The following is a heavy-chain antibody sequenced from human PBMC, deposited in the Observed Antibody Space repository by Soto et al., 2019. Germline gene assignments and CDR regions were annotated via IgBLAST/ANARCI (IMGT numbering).Heavy chain of an antibody. J-gene: IGHJ4*02. V-gene: IGHV2-5*02. CDR1: GFSLTTSGVG. Sequence: QITLNESGPTQVKPRQTLTLTCTFSGFSLTTSGVGVGWIRQSPGKAPEWLALIYWDDDKRYSPFLKSRLTTTKDTSKNQVVLTMADLVPADTATYYCAHRVLRTVFGLVTTTAIDFDFWGQGTPVAVSS. CDR2: IYWDDDK. D-gene: IGHD3-3*01. CDR3: AHRVLRTVFGLVTTTAIDFDF.